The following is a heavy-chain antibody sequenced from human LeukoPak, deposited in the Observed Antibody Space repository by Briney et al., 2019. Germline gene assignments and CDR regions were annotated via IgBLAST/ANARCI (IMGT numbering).Heavy chain of an antibody. CDR3: ARELTIFGVVTNDY. Sequence: SETLSLTCTVSGGSINNYYWSWVRQSPEKGLEGIGYIHDSRSTNYNPSLKTRVTISVDTSKNQFSLKLSSVTAADTAVYYCARELTIFGVVTNDYWGQGTLVTVSS. V-gene: IGHV4-59*12. CDR1: GGSINNYY. J-gene: IGHJ4*02. CDR2: IHDSRST. D-gene: IGHD3-3*01.